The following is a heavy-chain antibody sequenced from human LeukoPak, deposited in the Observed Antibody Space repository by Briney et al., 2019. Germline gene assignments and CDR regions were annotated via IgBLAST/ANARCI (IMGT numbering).Heavy chain of an antibody. Sequence: PSETLSLTCAVYGGSFSGYYWSWIRQPPGKGLEWIGEINHSGSTNYNPSLESRVTISVDTSKNQFSLKLSSVTAADTAVYYCARHASVLLWFGESNYFDYWGQGTLVTVSS. J-gene: IGHJ4*02. CDR2: INHSGST. D-gene: IGHD3-10*01. CDR1: GGSFSGYY. CDR3: ARHASVLLWFGESNYFDY. V-gene: IGHV4-34*01.